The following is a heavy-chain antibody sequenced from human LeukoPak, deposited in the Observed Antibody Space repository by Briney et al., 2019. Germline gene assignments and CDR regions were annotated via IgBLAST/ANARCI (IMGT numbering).Heavy chain of an antibody. CDR1: GFTFSSYG. Sequence: PGGSLRLSCAASGFTFSSYGMHWVRQAPGKGLEWVAVISYDGSNKYYADSVKGRFTISRDNSKNTLYLQMNSLRAEDTAVYYCAKDLGSYAQFDAFDIWGQGTMVTVSS. CDR2: ISYDGSNK. J-gene: IGHJ3*02. CDR3: AKDLGSYAQFDAFDI. D-gene: IGHD1-26*01. V-gene: IGHV3-30*18.